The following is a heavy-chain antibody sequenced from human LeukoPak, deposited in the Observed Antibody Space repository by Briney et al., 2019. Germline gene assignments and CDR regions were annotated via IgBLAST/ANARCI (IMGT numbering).Heavy chain of an antibody. Sequence: SETLSLTCAVYGGSFSDYYWSWIRQPPGKGLEWIGEINHSGSTNYNPSLKSRVTISVDTSKNQFSLKLSSVTAADTAVYYRARGDDYGDWYFDYWGQGTLVTVSS. CDR3: ARGDDYGDWYFDY. CDR2: INHSGST. D-gene: IGHD4-17*01. CDR1: GGSFSDYY. J-gene: IGHJ4*02. V-gene: IGHV4-34*01.